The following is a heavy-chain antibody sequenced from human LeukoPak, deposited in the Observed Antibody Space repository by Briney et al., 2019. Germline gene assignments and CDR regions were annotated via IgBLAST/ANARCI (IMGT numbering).Heavy chain of an antibody. CDR3: ARGGDILTGYYSFYYDMDV. D-gene: IGHD3-9*01. CDR1: GGSISSGGYY. J-gene: IGHJ6*02. CDR2: IYYSGST. Sequence: SETLSLTCTVSGGSISSGGYYWSWIRQHPGKGLEWIGYIYYSGSTYYNPSLKSRVTISVDTSKNQFSLKLSSVTAADTAVYYCARGGDILTGYYSFYYDMDVWGQGTTVTVSS. V-gene: IGHV4-31*03.